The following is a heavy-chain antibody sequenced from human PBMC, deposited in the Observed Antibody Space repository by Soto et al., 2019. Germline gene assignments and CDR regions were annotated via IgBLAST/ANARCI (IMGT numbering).Heavy chain of an antibody. CDR3: ARDLVVGAYYFDY. CDR1: GFTFSSYG. J-gene: IGHJ4*02. Sequence: QVQLVESGGGVVQPGRSLRLSCAASGFTFSSYGMHWVRQAPGKGLEWVAVTWYDGSNKYYADSVKGRFTISRDNSKNTLYLQMNSLRAEDTAVYYCARDLVVGAYYFDYWGQETLVTVSS. CDR2: TWYDGSNK. V-gene: IGHV3-33*01. D-gene: IGHD1-26*01.